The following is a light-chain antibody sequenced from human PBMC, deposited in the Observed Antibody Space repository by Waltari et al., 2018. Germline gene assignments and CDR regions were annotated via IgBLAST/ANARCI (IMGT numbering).Light chain of an antibody. CDR2: EVT. CDR1: SSDVGSYLS. V-gene: IGLV2-8*01. Sequence: QSALTQPPSASGSPGQSVTIACTGTSSDVGSYLSLPWYQQHPGKAPKLLIYEVTKRPSGVPDRFSGSKSDNTASLTVSGVQVEDEADYYCTSLAAGSTWVFGGGTKLTVL. CDR3: TSLAAGSTWV. J-gene: IGLJ3*02.